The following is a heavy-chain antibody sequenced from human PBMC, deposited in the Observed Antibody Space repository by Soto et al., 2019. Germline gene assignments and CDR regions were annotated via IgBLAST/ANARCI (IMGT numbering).Heavy chain of an antibody. J-gene: IGHJ6*02. CDR2: ISAYNGNT. D-gene: IGHD3-9*01. Sequence: QVQLVQSGAEVKKPGASVKVSCKASGYTFTSYGISWVRQAPGQGLEWMGWISAYNGNTNYAQKLQGRVTMTTDTTTSTAYMELRSLRSDDTAVYYYAGGLYYYILTGLAYSYGMDVWGQGTTVTVSS. CDR1: GYTFTSYG. V-gene: IGHV1-18*01. CDR3: AGGLYYYILTGLAYSYGMDV.